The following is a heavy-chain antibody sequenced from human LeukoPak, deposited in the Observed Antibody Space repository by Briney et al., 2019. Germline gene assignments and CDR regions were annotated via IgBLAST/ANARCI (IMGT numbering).Heavy chain of an antibody. J-gene: IGHJ5*02. Sequence: GASVKVSCKASGYIFSSYDITWVRQAPGQGLEWVGWISVYNDNTSYTQTLQGRVTMTTDTSTSTAYMELSSLRSEDTAVYYCARVTGYSNRGGFDPWGQGTLVTVSS. CDR3: ARVTGYSNRGGFDP. V-gene: IGHV1-18*01. D-gene: IGHD6-13*01. CDR1: GYIFSSYD. CDR2: ISVYNDNT.